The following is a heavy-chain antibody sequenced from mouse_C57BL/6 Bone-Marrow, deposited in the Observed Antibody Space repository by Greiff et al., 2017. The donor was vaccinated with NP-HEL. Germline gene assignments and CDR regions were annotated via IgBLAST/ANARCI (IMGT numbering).Heavy chain of an antibody. CDR3: ARAYGNGDFDV. CDR2: FHPYNDDT. J-gene: IGHJ1*03. D-gene: IGHD1-1*01. Sequence: VKLMESGAELVKPGASVKMSCKASGYAFTTYPIEWMKQNHGKSLEWIGNFHPYNDDTKYNEKFKGKATLTVEKSSSTVYLELSRLTSDDSAVYYCARAYGNGDFDVWGTGTTVTVSS. CDR1: GYAFTTYP. V-gene: IGHV1-47*01.